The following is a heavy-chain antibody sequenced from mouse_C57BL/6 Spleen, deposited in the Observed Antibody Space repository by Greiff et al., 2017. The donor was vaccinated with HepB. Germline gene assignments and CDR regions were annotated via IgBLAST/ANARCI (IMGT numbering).Heavy chain of an antibody. V-gene: IGHV14-2*01. CDR2: IDPEDGEN. CDR3: VTANWEYFDV. J-gene: IGHJ1*03. D-gene: IGHD4-1*01. Sequence: EVQLQQSGAELVKPGASVKLSCTASGFNIKDYFMHWVKQRTEQGLEWIGRIDPEDGENKYAPKFQGKATITADTSSNTAYLQLSSLTSEDTAVYYCVTANWEYFDVWGTGTTVTVSS. CDR1: GFNIKDYF.